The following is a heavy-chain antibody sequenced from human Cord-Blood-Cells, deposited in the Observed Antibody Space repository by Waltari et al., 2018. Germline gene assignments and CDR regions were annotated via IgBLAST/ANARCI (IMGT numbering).Heavy chain of an antibody. D-gene: IGHD6-19*01. V-gene: IGHV3-30*02. CDR1: RFIFSNYG. Sequence: QVQLVESGGGVVQPGGSLRLSCAASRFIFSNYGMHWVRQAPGKGLEWVEFIRYDGSNRFYADSVKGRVTISRDNSKNTLFLQMNSLTAEDTAVYYCAKTRAQQWLVPFDYWGQGTLVTVSS. J-gene: IGHJ4*02. CDR3: AKTRAQQWLVPFDY. CDR2: IRYDGSNR.